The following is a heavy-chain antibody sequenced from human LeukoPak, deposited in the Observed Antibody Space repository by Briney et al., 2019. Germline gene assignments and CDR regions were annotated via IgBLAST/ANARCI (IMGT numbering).Heavy chain of an antibody. D-gene: IGHD3-10*01. V-gene: IGHV3-73*01. CDR2: IRSKANSYAT. CDR3: TRQRITMVRGVIQTDFDY. Sequence: GGSLRLSCAASGFTFSGSAMHWVRQASGKGLKWVGRIRSKANSYATAYAASVKGRFTISRDDSKNTAYLQMNSLKTEDTAVYYRTRQRITMVRGVIQTDFDYWGQGTLVTVSS. CDR1: GFTFSGSA. J-gene: IGHJ4*02.